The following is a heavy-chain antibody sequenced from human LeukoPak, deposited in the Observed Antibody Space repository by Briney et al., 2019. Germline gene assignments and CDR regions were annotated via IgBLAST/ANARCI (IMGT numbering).Heavy chain of an antibody. J-gene: IGHJ6*03. V-gene: IGHV1-69*05. Sequence: GASVKVSCKASGGTFSSYAISWMRQAPGQGLEWMGGIIPIFGTANYAQKFQGRVTITTDESTSTAYMELSSLRSEDTAVYYCARGGPSWLEGATNYYMDVWGKGTTVTVSS. CDR3: ARGGPSWLEGATNYYMDV. CDR1: GGTFSSYA. CDR2: IIPIFGTA. D-gene: IGHD1-26*01.